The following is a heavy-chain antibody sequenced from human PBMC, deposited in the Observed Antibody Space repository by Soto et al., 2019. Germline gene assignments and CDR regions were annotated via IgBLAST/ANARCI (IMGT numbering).Heavy chain of an antibody. CDR2: INPNSGGT. Sequence: ASVQVSCKASGSTFTGYYMHWVRQAPGQGLEWMGWINPNSGGTNHAQKFQGWVTITRDTSISTAYMELNSLRAEDTAVYFCAKSDYVWESEPYYYYGMDVWGQGTTLTVSS. CDR3: AKSDYVWESEPYYYYGMDV. J-gene: IGHJ6*02. V-gene: IGHV1-2*04. CDR1: GSTFTGYY. D-gene: IGHD3-16*01.